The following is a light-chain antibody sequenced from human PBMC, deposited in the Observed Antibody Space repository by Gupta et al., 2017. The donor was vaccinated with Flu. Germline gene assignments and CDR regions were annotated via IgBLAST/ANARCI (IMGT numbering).Light chain of an antibody. J-gene: IGLJ1*01. CDR2: DVT. CDR3: CSYAVNYV. Sequence: QSALTQPRSVSGSPGQSVTVSCTGTSSDVGNYNYVSWYQHHPGKPPKLLIYDVTKRPSGVPVRFSGSKSGNTASLTISGLQAEDEADYYCCSYAVNYVFGTGTKVTVL. V-gene: IGLV2-11*01. CDR1: SSDVGNYNY.